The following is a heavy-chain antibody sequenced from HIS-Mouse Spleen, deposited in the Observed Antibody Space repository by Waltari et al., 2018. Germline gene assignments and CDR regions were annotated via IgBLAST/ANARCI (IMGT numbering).Heavy chain of an antibody. J-gene: IGHJ2*01. Sequence: QLQLQESGPGLVTPSETLSLTCTVSGGSISSSSYYWGWIRRPPGKGLGWIGSIYYSGSTYYNPSLKSRVTISVDTSKNQFSLKLSSVTAADTAVYYCAREIPYSSSWYDWYFDLWGRGTLVTVSS. CDR3: AREIPYSSSWYDWYFDL. V-gene: IGHV4-39*07. CDR1: GGSISSSSYY. D-gene: IGHD6-13*01. CDR2: IYYSGST.